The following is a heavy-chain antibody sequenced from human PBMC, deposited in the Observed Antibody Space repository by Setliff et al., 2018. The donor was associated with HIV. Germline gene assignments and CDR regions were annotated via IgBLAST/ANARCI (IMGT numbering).Heavy chain of an antibody. Sequence: PGGSLRLSCAASGFTFSDYSMNWFRQTPGKGLEWVSSVATNGGSTYYAASVQGRFTISSDNSKSVVYLQMNSLRVEDTAMYYCTKDHLSGWASDCWGQGTLVTVSS. CDR3: TKDHLSGWASDC. V-gene: IGHV3-23*01. J-gene: IGHJ4*02. CDR1: GFTFSDYS. D-gene: IGHD6-19*01. CDR2: VATNGGST.